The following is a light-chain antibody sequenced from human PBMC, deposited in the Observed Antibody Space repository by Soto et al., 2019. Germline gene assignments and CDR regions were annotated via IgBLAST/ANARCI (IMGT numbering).Light chain of an antibody. V-gene: IGLV1-51*01. CDR1: SPNIGNNY. CDR3: GTWDSSLSGLYV. J-gene: IGLJ1*01. Sequence: QSVLTQPPSVSAAPGQKVTISCSGSSPNIGNNYVSWYQQLPGTAPKLLIYDNNKRPSGIPDRFSGSKSGTSATLGITGLQTGDEADYYCGTWDSSLSGLYVFGTGTKVTVL. CDR2: DNN.